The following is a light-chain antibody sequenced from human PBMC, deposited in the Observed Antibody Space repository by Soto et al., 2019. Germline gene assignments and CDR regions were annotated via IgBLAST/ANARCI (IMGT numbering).Light chain of an antibody. CDR3: QQFDTFPLT. Sequence: AIQLTQSPSSLSASVGDRVTITCRASQAIGSIAFAWHQQKPGKVPKLLIYDVSNLQSGVPSRFSGSGSGTDFTLTISSLQPEDFATYYCQQFDTFPLTFGQGTRLEIK. J-gene: IGKJ5*01. CDR1: QAIGSIA. CDR2: DVS. V-gene: IGKV1-13*02.